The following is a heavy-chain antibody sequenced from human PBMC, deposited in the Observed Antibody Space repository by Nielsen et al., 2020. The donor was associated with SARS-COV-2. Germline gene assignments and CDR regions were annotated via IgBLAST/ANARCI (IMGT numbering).Heavy chain of an antibody. CDR1: DNTFTS. V-gene: IGHV1-18*01. CDR2: ISTSNGNV. CDR3: AREGSGVVPGPLGIGMWYLYYYMDV. Sequence: ASVKVSCKASDNTFTSITWVRQAPGQGLEWMGRISTSNGNVKYAQNLQGRVTMTTDTSTNTVYMELKRLRSDDTAVYYCAREGSGVVPGPLGIGMWYLYYYMDVWGKGTTVTVSS. D-gene: IGHD2-2*01. J-gene: IGHJ6*03.